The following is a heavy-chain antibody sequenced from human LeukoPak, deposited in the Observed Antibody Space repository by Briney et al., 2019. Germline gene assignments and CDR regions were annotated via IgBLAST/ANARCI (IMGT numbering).Heavy chain of an antibody. CDR2: IPWNSVNR. CDR3: ARRALYTGSLDF. J-gene: IGHJ4*01. V-gene: IGHV3-9*01. CDR1: GFTFDDYA. Sequence: PGGSLRLSCAASGFTFDDYAMHCVREAPGKGLEWVSGIPWNSVNRDYADSVKGRFTISRDNAKNSLYLEMTSLGAEDTALYYCARRALYTGSLDFWGQGTLVSVSS. D-gene: IGHD1-26*01.